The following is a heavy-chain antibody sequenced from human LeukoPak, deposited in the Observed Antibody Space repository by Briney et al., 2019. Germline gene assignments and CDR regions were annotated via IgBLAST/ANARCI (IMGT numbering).Heavy chain of an antibody. Sequence: PGGSLRLSCAASGFTFSSYWMSWVRQAPGKGLEWVANIKQDGSEKYYVDSAKGRFTISRDNAKNSLYLQMNSLRAEDTAVYYCARVSMVRGVIGYGMDVWGQGTTVTVSS. D-gene: IGHD3-10*01. V-gene: IGHV3-7*01. CDR2: IKQDGSEK. CDR1: GFTFSSYW. CDR3: ARVSMVRGVIGYGMDV. J-gene: IGHJ6*02.